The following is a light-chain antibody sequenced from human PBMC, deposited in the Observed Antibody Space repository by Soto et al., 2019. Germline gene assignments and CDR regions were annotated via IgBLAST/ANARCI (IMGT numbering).Light chain of an antibody. CDR3: QQYNNWPRT. V-gene: IGKV3-15*01. J-gene: IGKJ1*01. CDR1: QTVSNS. CDR2: GAS. Sequence: MVLTQSPGTLSLSPGERATLSCRASQTVSNSLAWYHQKPGQAPRLLIYGASTRATGIPARFSGSGSGTEFTLTINSLQSEDFAVYYCQQYNNWPRTFGQGTKVDI.